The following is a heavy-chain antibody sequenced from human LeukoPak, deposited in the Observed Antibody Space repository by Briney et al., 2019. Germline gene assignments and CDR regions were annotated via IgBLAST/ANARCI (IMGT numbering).Heavy chain of an antibody. CDR2: INHSGST. J-gene: IGHJ4*02. V-gene: IGHV4-34*01. CDR1: GGSFSGYY. D-gene: IGHD6-19*01. CDR3: ARRYSSGWYDGGADYFDY. Sequence: KPSETLFLTCAVYGGSFSGYYWSWIRQPPGKGLEWIGEINHSGSTNYNPSLKSRVTISVDTSKNQFSLKLSSVTAADTAVYYCARRYSSGWYDGGADYFDYWGQGTLVTVSS.